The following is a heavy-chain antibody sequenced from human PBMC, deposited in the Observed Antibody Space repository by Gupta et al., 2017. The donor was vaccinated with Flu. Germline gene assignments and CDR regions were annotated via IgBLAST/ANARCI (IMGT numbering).Heavy chain of an antibody. J-gene: IGHJ4*02. CDR2: ISTFNGDT. CDR1: GYSFSSYG. CDR3: AVGGYGWGTLDD. D-gene: IGHD5-12*01. V-gene: IGHV1-18*01. Sequence: QVQVVQSGGEVKKPGASVKVSCKASGYSFSSYGISWVRQAPGQGLEWMGWISTFNGDTKYADKVQGRITLTTNTSTNTVYMDLRSLRSDDTAVYYCAVGGYGWGTLDDWGQGTLVTVSS.